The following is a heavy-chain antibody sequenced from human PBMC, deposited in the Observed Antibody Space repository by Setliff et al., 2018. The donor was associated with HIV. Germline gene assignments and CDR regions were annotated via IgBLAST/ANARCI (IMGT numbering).Heavy chain of an antibody. CDR3: ARDVYCTNGVCYFGVGNACDI. Sequence: PGGSLRLSCAASGFIFDDYGMNWVRQAPGKGLEWVSGINWNGSSVGYVDSVKGRFTISRDNAKKSLYLQMNSLRVGDTALYYCARDVYCTNGVCYFGVGNACDIWGQGTMVTVSS. J-gene: IGHJ3*02. CDR1: GFIFDDYG. D-gene: IGHD2-8*01. CDR2: INWNGSSV. V-gene: IGHV3-20*04.